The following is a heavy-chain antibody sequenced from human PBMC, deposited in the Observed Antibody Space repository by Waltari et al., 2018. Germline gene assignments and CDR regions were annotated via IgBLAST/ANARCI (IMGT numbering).Heavy chain of an antibody. V-gene: IGHV4-4*02. D-gene: IGHD6-13*01. CDR1: GGSISSSNW. J-gene: IGHJ6*02. Sequence: QVQLQESGPGLVKPSGTLSLTCAVSGGSISSSNWWRWVRQPPGKGREWIGEIYHSGSTNYNPSLKSRVTISVDKSKNQFSLTLSSVTAADTAVYYCARVSSSWTTPDAYYYYGMDVWGQGTTVTVSS. CDR2: IYHSGST. CDR3: ARVSSSWTTPDAYYYYGMDV.